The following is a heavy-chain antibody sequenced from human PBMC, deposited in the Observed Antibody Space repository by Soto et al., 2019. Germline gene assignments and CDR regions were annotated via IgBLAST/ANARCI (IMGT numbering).Heavy chain of an antibody. J-gene: IGHJ6*02. CDR1: GGSLSNYG. CDR3: ARGDATKIVVTTYFGMDV. CDR2: IIPVFGTA. V-gene: IGHV1-69*12. D-gene: IGHD4-17*01. Sequence: QVQLVQSGAEVKKPGSSVKVSCKASGGSLSNYGISWVRQAPGQGLEWMGGIIPVFGTANYAQKFQGRVTSXADXSTSIVYMDVTSLRSEDTAVYYCARGDATKIVVTTYFGMDVWGQGTTVTVSS.